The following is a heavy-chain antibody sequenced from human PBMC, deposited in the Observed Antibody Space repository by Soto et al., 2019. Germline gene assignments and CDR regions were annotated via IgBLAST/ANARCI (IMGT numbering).Heavy chain of an antibody. CDR3: ARSPYYDYVWGSYRTSLAFDY. J-gene: IGHJ4*02. CDR1: GFTFSSYW. D-gene: IGHD3-16*02. CDR2: IKQDGSEK. Sequence: GGSLRLSCAASGFTFSSYWMSWVRQAPGKGLEWVANIKQDGSEKYYVDSVKGRFTISRDNAKNSLYLQRNSLRAEDTAVYYCARSPYYDYVWGSYRTSLAFDYWGQGTLVTVSS. V-gene: IGHV3-7*01.